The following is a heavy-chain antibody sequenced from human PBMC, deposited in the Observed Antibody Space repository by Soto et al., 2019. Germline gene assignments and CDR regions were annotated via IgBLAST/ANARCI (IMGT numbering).Heavy chain of an antibody. J-gene: IGHJ4*02. CDR3: ARGLGGSYFAFDY. D-gene: IGHD1-26*01. CDR2: IVPMLRTP. Sequence: QVQLVQSGAEVKKPGSSVKVSCKASGGSFSDYAINWVRQAPGPGLEWMGGIVPMLRTPNYARKFQGRVTITADESTRTVSMELTSLTSDDTAVYYCARGLGGSYFAFDYLAQGTLVSVSA. V-gene: IGHV1-69*11. CDR1: GGSFSDYA.